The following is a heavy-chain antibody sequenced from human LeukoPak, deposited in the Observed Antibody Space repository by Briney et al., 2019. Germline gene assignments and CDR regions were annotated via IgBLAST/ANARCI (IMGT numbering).Heavy chain of an antibody. CDR3: ARDDCSSISCYHNWFDP. J-gene: IGHJ5*02. V-gene: IGHV3-7*01. CDR1: GFTFSSYW. CDR2: IKQDGSEK. D-gene: IGHD2-2*01. Sequence: PGGSLRLSCAASGFTFSSYWMSWVRQAPGKGLEWVANIKQDGSEKYNVDSVNGRFTISRDNAKNSLYLQMNSLRAEDTAVYYCARDDCSSISCYHNWFDPWGQGNLVTVSS.